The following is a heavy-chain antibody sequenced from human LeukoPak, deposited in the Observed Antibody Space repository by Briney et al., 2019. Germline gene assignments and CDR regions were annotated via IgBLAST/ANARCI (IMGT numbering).Heavy chain of an antibody. CDR1: GFTFSSYW. J-gene: IGHJ5*01. V-gene: IGHV3-74*01. D-gene: IGHD2/OR15-2a*01. CDR3: VRDTENIGYDAFEF. CDR2: INSDESTT. Sequence: GGSLRLSCAASGFTFSSYWMHWVRQAPGKGLVWVSRINSDESTTNYADSVYGRFTISRDNAKSTLYLQMRSLRAEDTAVYYCVRDTENIGYDAFEFWGHGTLVTVSS.